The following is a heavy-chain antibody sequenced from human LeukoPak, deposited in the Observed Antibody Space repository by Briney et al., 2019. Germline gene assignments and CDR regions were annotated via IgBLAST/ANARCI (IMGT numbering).Heavy chain of an antibody. CDR3: AKGSTTSGYYFDS. CDR2: IVGSGGIT. V-gene: IGHV3-23*01. J-gene: IGHJ4*02. Sequence: GGSLRLSCAASGFTFSTYAMGWVRQAPGKGLEWVSAIVGSGGITYYADSVKGRFTISGDNSRNTVYLQMNSLRAEDTAVYFCAKGSTTSGYYFDSWGQGTLVTVSS. D-gene: IGHD2/OR15-2a*01. CDR1: GFTFSTYA.